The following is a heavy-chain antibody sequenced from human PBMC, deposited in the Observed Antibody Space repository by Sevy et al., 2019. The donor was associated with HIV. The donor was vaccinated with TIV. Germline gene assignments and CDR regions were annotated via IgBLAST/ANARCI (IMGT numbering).Heavy chain of an antibody. J-gene: IGHJ6*02. CDR1: GFTFGDYA. D-gene: IGHD3-3*01. CDR2: IRSKAYGGTT. Sequence: GESLKISCTASGFTFGDYAMSWVRQAPGKGLEWVGFIRSKAYGGTTEYAASVKGRFTISRDDSKSIAYLQMNSLKTEDTAVYYCTRGYDFKNHYYYGMDVWGQGTTVTVSS. CDR3: TRGYDFKNHYYYGMDV. V-gene: IGHV3-49*04.